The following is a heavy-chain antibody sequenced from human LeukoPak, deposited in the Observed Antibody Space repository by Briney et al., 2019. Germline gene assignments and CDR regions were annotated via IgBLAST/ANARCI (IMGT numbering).Heavy chain of an antibody. CDR2: IIPIFGTA. CDR1: GGTFRSYA. J-gene: IGHJ4*02. V-gene: IGHV1-69*06. D-gene: IGHD2-2*01. CDR3: AHARDCSSTSCYQYYFDY. Sequence: SVKVSCKASGGTFRSYAISWVRQAPGQGLEWMGGIIPIFGTANYAQKFQGRVTITADKSTSTAYMELSSLRSEDTAVYYCAHARDCSSTSCYQYYFDYWGQGTLVTVSS.